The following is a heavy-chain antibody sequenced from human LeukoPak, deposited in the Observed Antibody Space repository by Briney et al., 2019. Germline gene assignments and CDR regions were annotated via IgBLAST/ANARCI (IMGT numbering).Heavy chain of an antibody. CDR1: GGIFRSYA. CDR3: ARGNNYSDLNPNY. CDR2: FIPVFDRT. D-gene: IGHD4-17*01. J-gene: IGHJ4*02. V-gene: IGHV1-69*13. Sequence: EASVKDSLKTSGGIFRSYAISWVRQAPRQGLEWMGGFIPVFDRTNYAQNFQGRVTITADEPTSTDYMELSGLRPEDTALYFCARGNNYSDLNPNYWGQGTLVTVSS.